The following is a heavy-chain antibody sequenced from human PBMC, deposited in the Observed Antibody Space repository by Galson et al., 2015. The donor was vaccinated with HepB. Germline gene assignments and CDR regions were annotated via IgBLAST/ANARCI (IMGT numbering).Heavy chain of an antibody. J-gene: IGHJ6*02. Sequence: SVKVSCKASGGTFSSYTISWVRQAPGQGLEWMGRIIPILGIANYAQKFQGRVTITADKSTSTAYMELSSLRSEDTAVYYCARDYGDDTNGMDVWGQGTTVTVSS. CDR2: IIPILGIA. V-gene: IGHV1-69*02. D-gene: IGHD4-17*01. CDR1: GGTFSSYT. CDR3: ARDYGDDTNGMDV.